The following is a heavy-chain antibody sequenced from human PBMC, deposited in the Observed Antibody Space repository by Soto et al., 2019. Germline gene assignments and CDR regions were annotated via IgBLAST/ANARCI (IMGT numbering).Heavy chain of an antibody. D-gene: IGHD4-17*01. J-gene: IGHJ6*02. CDR1: GYTFTSYD. CDR3: ARAAQTTVTTSVYYYGMHV. V-gene: IGHV1-8*01. Sequence: QVQLVQSGAEVKKPGASVKVSCKASGYTFTSYDINWVRQATGQGLEWMGWMNPNSGNTGYAQKFQGRVTMTRNTSISTAYMELSSLRSEDTAVYYCARAAQTTVTTSVYYYGMHVWGQWTTVTVSS. CDR2: MNPNSGNT.